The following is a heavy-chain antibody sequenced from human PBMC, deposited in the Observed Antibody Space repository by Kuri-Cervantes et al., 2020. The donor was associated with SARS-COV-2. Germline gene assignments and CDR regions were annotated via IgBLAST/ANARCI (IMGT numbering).Heavy chain of an antibody. V-gene: IGHV1-69*11. D-gene: IGHD6-13*01. CDR1: GGTFSSYA. J-gene: IGHJ5*02. Sequence: SVKVSCKASGGTFSSYAISWVRQAPGQGLEWMGRIIPILGTANYAQKFQGRVTITADESTSTAYMELSSLRSEDTAVYYCAREVIAAAARGSLTWFDPWGQGTLVTVSS. CDR2: IIPILGTA. CDR3: AREVIAAAARGSLTWFDP.